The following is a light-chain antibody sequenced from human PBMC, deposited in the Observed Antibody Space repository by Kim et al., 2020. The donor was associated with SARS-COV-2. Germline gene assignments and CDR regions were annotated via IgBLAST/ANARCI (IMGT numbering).Light chain of an antibody. Sequence: QLVLTQPPSASASLGASVTLTCTLSSGYSNYKVDWYQQRPGKGPRFVMRVGSGGIVGSKGDGIPDRFSVLGSGLNRYLTIKNIQEEDESDYHCGADHGSGSNFERRVFGGGTKLTVL. J-gene: IGLJ3*02. CDR2: VGSGGIVG. V-gene: IGLV9-49*01. CDR1: SGYSNYK. CDR3: GADHGSGSNFERRV.